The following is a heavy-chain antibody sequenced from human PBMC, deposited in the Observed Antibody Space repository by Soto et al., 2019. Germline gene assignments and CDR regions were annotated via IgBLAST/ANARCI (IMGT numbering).Heavy chain of an antibody. J-gene: IGHJ4*02. D-gene: IGHD2-8*01. CDR2: INHSGST. Sequence: SETLSLTCAVYGGSFSGYYWSWIRQPPGKGLEWIGEINHSGSTNYNPSLKSRVTISVDTSKNQFSLKLSSVTAADTAVYYCARIYCTNGVCYEFDYWGQGTLVTVSS. CDR3: ARIYCTNGVCYEFDY. V-gene: IGHV4-34*01. CDR1: GGSFSGYY.